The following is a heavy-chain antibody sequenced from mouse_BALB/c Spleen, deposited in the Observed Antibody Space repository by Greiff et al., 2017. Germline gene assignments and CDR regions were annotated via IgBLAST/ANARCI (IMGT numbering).Heavy chain of an antibody. V-gene: IGHV3-2*02. CDR1: GYSITSDYA. J-gene: IGHJ1*01. CDR2: ISYSGST. Sequence: EVKLVETGPGLVKPSQSLSLTCTVTGYSITSDYAWNWIRQFPGNKLEWMGYISYSGSTSYNPSLKSRISITRDTSKNQFFLQLNSVTTEDTATYYCARYYGSSSDWYFDVWGAGTTVTVAS. CDR3: ARYYGSSSDWYFDV. D-gene: IGHD1-1*01.